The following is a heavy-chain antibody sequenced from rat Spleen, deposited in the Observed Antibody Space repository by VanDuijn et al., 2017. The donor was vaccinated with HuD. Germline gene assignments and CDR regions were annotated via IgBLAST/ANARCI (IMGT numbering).Heavy chain of an antibody. Sequence: EVQLVESDGGLVQPGRSLKLSCAASGFTFSDYYMAWVRQAPTKGLEWVASISPTGFITNYRDSVKGRFTISRDSAKSTLYLQMDSLRSEDTATYYCTRQGYLRDWYFDFWGPGTMVTVSS. CDR1: GFTFSDYY. J-gene: IGHJ1*01. CDR2: ISPTGFIT. V-gene: IGHV5-25*01. D-gene: IGHD2-7*01. CDR3: TRQGYLRDWYFDF.